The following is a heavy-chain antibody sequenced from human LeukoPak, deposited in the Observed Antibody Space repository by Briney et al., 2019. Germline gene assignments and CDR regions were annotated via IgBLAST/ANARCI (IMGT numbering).Heavy chain of an antibody. J-gene: IGHJ1*01. CDR3: ARGYHFDTSGYPVSEYFQH. V-gene: IGHV1-18*01. CDR1: GYSFTTYG. Sequence: GASVKVSCRASGYSFTTYGINWVRQAPGQGLEWMGWISTYTGDSKYVQKLQGRVSMTTDTSTSTAHMELRSLRSDDTAVYYCARGYHFDTSGYPVSEYFQHWGQGTLVTVSS. D-gene: IGHD3-22*01. CDR2: ISTYTGDS.